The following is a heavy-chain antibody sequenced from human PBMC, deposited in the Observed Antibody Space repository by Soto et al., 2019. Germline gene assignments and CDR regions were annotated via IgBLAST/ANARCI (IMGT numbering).Heavy chain of an antibody. CDR2: ISYDGSNK. V-gene: IGHV3-30*18. CDR1: GFTFSSYG. D-gene: IGHD5-18*01. Sequence: QVQLVESGGGVVQPERSLRLSCAASGFTFSSYGMHWVRQAPGKGLEWVAVISYDGSNKYYADSVKGRFTISRDNSKNTLYLLMNSLRAEDTAVYYCAKDRYSSARYYGMDVWGQGTTVTVSS. CDR3: AKDRYSSARYYGMDV. J-gene: IGHJ6*02.